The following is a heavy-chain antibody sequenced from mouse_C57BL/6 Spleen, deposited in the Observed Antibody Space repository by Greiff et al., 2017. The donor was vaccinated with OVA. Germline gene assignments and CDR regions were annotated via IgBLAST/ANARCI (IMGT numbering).Heavy chain of an antibody. J-gene: IGHJ2*01. Sequence: EVKLVESGGGLVQPKGSLKLSCAASGFSFNTYAMNWVRQAPGKGLEWVARIRSKSNNYATYYADSVKDRFTISRDDSESMLYLQMNNVKTEDTAMYYGVRHGDYYGSSFDYWGQGTTLTVSS. V-gene: IGHV10-1*01. D-gene: IGHD1-1*01. CDR2: IRSKSNNYAT. CDR3: VRHGDYYGSSFDY. CDR1: GFSFNTYA.